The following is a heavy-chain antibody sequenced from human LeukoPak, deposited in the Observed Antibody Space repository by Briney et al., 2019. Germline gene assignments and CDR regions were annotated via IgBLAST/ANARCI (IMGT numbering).Heavy chain of an antibody. Sequence: PGGSLRLSCAASGSTFSDHYMDWVRQAPGKGLERIGRTRKKANSYTTEYAASVKGRFTISRDDSKNSLYLQMNSLETEDTAVYYCARVMSVDTAVLDYWGQGTLVTVSS. V-gene: IGHV3-72*01. J-gene: IGHJ4*02. D-gene: IGHD5-18*01. CDR2: TRKKANSYTT. CDR3: ARVMSVDTAVLDY. CDR1: GSTFSDHY.